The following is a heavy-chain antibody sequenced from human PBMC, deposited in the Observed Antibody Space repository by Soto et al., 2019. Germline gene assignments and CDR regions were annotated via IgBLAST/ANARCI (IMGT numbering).Heavy chain of an antibody. D-gene: IGHD5-18*01. CDR1: GFTFSSYA. CDR3: ARESVDTATPGGDYYYYYGMDV. Sequence: QVQLVESGGGVVQPGRSLRLSCAASGFTFSSYAMHWVRQAPGKGLEWVAVISYDGSNKYYADSVKGRFTISRDNSKNTLYLQMNSLRAEDKAVYYCARESVDTATPGGDYYYYYGMDVWGQGTTVTVSS. V-gene: IGHV3-30-3*01. J-gene: IGHJ6*02. CDR2: ISYDGSNK.